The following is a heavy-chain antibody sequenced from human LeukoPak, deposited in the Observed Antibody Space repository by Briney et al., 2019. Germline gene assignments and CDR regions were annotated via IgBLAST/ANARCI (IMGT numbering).Heavy chain of an antibody. V-gene: IGHV3-33*01. J-gene: IGHJ3*02. CDR1: GFTFSSYG. Sequence: GRSLRLSCAASGFTFSSYGMHWVRQAPGRGLEWVAVIWYDGSNKYYADSVKGRFTISRDNSKNTLYLQMNSLRAEDTAVYYCARERAGAFDIWGQGTMVTVSS. CDR3: ARERAGAFDI. CDR2: IWYDGSNK.